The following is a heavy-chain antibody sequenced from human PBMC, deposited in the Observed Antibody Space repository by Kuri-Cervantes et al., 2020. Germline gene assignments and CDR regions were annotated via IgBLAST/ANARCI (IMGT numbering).Heavy chain of an antibody. D-gene: IGHD2-21*01. V-gene: IGHV3-30*03. CDR3: ARDRPLNSVDLSNAFDI. Sequence: LSLTCAASGFTFSSYGMHWVRQAPGKGLEWVAVISYDGSNKYYADSVKGRFTISRDNSKNTLYLQMNSLRAEDAAVYYCARDRPLNSVDLSNAFDIWGQGTMVTVSS. J-gene: IGHJ3*02. CDR2: ISYDGSNK. CDR1: GFTFSSYG.